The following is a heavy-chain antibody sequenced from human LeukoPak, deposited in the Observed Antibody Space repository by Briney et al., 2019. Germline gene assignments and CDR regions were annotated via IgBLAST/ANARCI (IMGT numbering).Heavy chain of an antibody. D-gene: IGHD6-19*01. J-gene: IGHJ3*02. V-gene: IGHV1-69*04. CDR3: ARAGSSGWPFDI. Sequence: ASVKVSCKASGGTFSSYAISWVRQAPGQGLEWMGRIIPILGIANYAQKFQGRVTITADKSTSTAYMELSSLRSEDTAVYYCARAGSSGWPFDIWGQGTMVTVSS. CDR2: IIPILGIA. CDR1: GGTFSSYA.